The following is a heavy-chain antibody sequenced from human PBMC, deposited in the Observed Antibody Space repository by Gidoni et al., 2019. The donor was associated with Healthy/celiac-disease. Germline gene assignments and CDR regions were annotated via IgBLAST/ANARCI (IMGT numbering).Heavy chain of an antibody. CDR1: GFPFVDAW. D-gene: IGHD3-3*01. J-gene: IGHJ4*02. Sequence: EVQLVGCGGDLVKPVGSLRLSCAASGFPFVDAWISWVCQAPGKGREGIGRIKSKKDGGTTNNAAPVKGRYTISRDDTKNTKYLQMNSLKTEDTAVYYCTTSDHYEVWSGYYAHWGQGTLVTVSS. V-gene: IGHV3-15*01. CDR2: IKSKKDGGTT. CDR3: TTSDHYEVWSGYYAH.